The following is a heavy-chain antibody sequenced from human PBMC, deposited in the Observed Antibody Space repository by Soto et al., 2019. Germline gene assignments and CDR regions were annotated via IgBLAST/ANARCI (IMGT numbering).Heavy chain of an antibody. D-gene: IGHD6-19*01. CDR3: ARGLSGWYPRSFDI. CDR2: IIPIFGTA. V-gene: IGHV1-69*13. CDR1: GGTFSSYA. J-gene: IGHJ3*02. Sequence: SVKVSCKASGGTFSSYAISWVRQAPVQGLEWMGGIIPIFGTANYAQKFQGRVTITADESTTTAYMELSSLRSEDTAVYCCARGLSGWYPRSFDIWGQGTLVTVS.